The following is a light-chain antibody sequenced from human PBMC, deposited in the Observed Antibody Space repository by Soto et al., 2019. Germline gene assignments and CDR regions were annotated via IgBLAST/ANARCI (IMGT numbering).Light chain of an antibody. V-gene: IGLV2-14*01. Sequence: QSVLTQPASVSGSPGQSITISCTGTSSDVGGYNYVSWYQQHPRKAPKLMIYEVSNRPSGVSNRFSGSKSGNTASLTISGLQAEDEADYYCSSYRSSSPYVFGTGTKVTV. CDR3: SSYRSSSPYV. J-gene: IGLJ1*01. CDR2: EVS. CDR1: SSDVGGYNY.